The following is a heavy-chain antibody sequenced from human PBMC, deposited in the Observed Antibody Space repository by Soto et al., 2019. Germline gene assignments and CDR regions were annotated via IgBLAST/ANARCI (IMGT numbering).Heavy chain of an antibody. CDR2: SGSGGGK. CDR3: TKGVFQYFDPYDY. J-gene: IGHJ4*02. V-gene: IGHV3-23*01. D-gene: IGHD3-9*01. Sequence: GGSLRLSCAASGFTFTRYAMNWVRQAPGKGLEWVAGSGSGGGKFYADFVKGRFIISRENSRNALYLQMNSLRVEDTAVYYCTKGVFQYFDPYDYWGQGTVVTVSS. CDR1: GFTFTRYA.